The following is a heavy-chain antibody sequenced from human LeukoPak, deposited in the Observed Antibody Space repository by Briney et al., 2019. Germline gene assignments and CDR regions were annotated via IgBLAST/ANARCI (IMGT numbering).Heavy chain of an antibody. V-gene: IGHV4-59*12. J-gene: IGHJ4*02. CDR3: ASRTRDHSSGWYRG. Sequence: SETLSLTCTVSGGSISSYYWSWIRQPPGKGLEWIGYIYYSGSTNYNPSLKSRVTISVDRSKNQFSLKLSSVTAADTAVYYCASRTRDHSSGWYRGWGQGTLVTVSS. CDR2: IYYSGST. CDR1: GGSISSYY. D-gene: IGHD6-19*01.